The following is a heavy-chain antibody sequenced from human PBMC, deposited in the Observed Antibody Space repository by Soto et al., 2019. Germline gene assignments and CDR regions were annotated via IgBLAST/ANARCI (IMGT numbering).Heavy chain of an antibody. J-gene: IGHJ5*02. CDR1: GFTFSSYS. V-gene: IGHV3-48*02. CDR3: AREKRYYYDSSGYLNWFDP. CDR2: ISSSSSTI. Sequence: PGGSLRLSCAASGFTFSSYSMNWVRQAPGKGLEWVSYISSSSSTIYYADSVKGRFTISRDNAKNSLYLQMNSLRDEDTAVYYCAREKRYYYDSSGYLNWFDPWGQGTLLNVSS. D-gene: IGHD3-22*01.